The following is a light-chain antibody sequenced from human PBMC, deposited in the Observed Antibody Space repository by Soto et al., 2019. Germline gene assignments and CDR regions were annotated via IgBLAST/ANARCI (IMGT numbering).Light chain of an antibody. J-gene: IGKJ3*01. CDR2: YAS. CDR3: QHSCNWPPT. CDR1: ESVHRN. V-gene: IGKV3-15*01. Sequence: EMVMTQSPATLSVSPGERVTLSCRASESVHRNLAWYQQKPGQGPSLLIYYASTRATGVPDRFTASGSGTEFTLTISSPQSEDFGVYHCQHSCNWPPTFGPETKVEIK.